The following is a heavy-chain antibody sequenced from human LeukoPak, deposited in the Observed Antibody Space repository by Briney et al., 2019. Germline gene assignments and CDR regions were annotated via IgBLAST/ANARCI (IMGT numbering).Heavy chain of an antibody. J-gene: IGHJ4*02. D-gene: IGHD5-12*01. CDR3: ARWPRFPGSGYGWGQSYFDY. V-gene: IGHV4-34*01. Sequence: SETLSLTCAVYGGSFSGYYWSWIRQPPGKGLEWIGEINHSGSTNYNPSLKSRVTISVDTSKNQLSLKLSSVTAADTAVYYCARWPRFPGSGYGWGQSYFDYWGQGTLVTVSS. CDR1: GGSFSGYY. CDR2: INHSGST.